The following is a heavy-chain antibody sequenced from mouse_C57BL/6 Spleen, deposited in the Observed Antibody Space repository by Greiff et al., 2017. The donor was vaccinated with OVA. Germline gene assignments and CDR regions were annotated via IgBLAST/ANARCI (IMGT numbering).Heavy chain of an antibody. CDR2: ISSGGDYV. CDR1: GFTFSSYA. Sequence: EVKVEESGEGLVKPGGSLKLSCAASGFTFSSYAMSWVRQTPEKRLEWVAYISSGGDYVYYADTVKGRFTISRDNARNTLYLQMSSLKSEDTAMYYCTRGYYGSSYYFDYWGQGTTLTVSS. V-gene: IGHV5-9-1*02. CDR3: TRGYYGSSYYFDY. J-gene: IGHJ2*01. D-gene: IGHD1-1*01.